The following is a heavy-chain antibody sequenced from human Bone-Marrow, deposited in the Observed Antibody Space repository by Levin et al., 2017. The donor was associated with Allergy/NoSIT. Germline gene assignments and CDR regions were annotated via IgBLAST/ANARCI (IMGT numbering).Heavy chain of an antibody. D-gene: IGHD3-9*01. Sequence: RASVKVSCKASGFTFSNIWIGWVRQMPGKGLEWMGIIFPTDSDTKYGPSFQGQVTISADQSLTTAYLHWSSLKASDTAMYYCARLPDANYDILTDNDAFDVWGQGTMVTVSA. J-gene: IGHJ3*01. CDR1: GFTFSNIW. V-gene: IGHV5-51*01. CDR3: ARLPDANYDILTDNDAFDV. CDR2: IFPTDSDT.